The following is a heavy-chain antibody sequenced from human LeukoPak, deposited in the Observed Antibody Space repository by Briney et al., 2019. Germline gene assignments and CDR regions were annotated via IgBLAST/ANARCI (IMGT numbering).Heavy chain of an antibody. CDR2: INAGNGNT. J-gene: IGHJ6*04. CDR3: ARVCSGGSCYYYYGMDV. D-gene: IGHD2-15*01. CDR1: GYTFTSYA. V-gene: IGHV1-3*01. Sequence: ASVKVSCKASGYTFTSYAMHWVRQAPGQRLGWMGWINAGNGNTKYSQKFQGRVTITRDTSASTAYMELSSLRSEDTAVYYRARVCSGGSCYYYYGMDVWGKGTTVTVSS.